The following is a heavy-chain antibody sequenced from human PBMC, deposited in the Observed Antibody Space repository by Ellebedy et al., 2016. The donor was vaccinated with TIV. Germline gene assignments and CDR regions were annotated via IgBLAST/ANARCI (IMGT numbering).Heavy chain of an antibody. CDR3: ARGGYSSLVVKYYFDY. Sequence: SVKVSCXASGGTFSSYAISWVRQAPGQGLEWMGGIIPIFGTANYAQKFQGRVTMTRDTSTSTVYMELSSLRSEDTAVYYCARGGYSSLVVKYYFDYWGQGTLVTVSS. CDR2: IIPIFGTA. V-gene: IGHV1-69*05. J-gene: IGHJ4*02. D-gene: IGHD6-13*01. CDR1: GGTFSSYA.